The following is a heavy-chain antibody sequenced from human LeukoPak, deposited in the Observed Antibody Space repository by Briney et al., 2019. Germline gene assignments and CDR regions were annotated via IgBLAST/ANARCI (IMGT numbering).Heavy chain of an antibody. J-gene: IGHJ6*02. D-gene: IGHD3-3*01. CDR2: ISSSSSYI. CDR3: ARDGGVYGMDV. Sequence: PGGSLRLSCATSGFTFSSYSMNWVRQAPGKGLEWVSSISSSSSYIYYADSVKGRFTISRDNAKNSLYLQMNSLRAEDTAVYYCARDGGVYGMDVWGQGTTVTVSS. V-gene: IGHV3-21*01. CDR1: GFTFSSYS.